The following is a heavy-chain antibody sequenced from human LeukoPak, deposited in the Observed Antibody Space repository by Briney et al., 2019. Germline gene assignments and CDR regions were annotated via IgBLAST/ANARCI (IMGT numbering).Heavy chain of an antibody. CDR2: IYYSGNT. J-gene: IGHJ4*02. Sequence: SETLSLTCTVSGGSISSYYWSWIRLPPGKGLEWIGYIYYSGNTNYNPSLKSRVTMSVDTSKNQFSLKLSSVTAADTAVYYCARAPPTGYNDGYYFDFWGQGTQVTVSS. V-gene: IGHV4-59*01. D-gene: IGHD5-18*01. CDR1: GGSISSYY. CDR3: ARAPPTGYNDGYYFDF.